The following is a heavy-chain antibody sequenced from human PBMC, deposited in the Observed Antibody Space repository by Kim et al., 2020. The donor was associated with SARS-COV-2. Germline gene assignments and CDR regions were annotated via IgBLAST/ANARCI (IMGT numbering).Heavy chain of an antibody. V-gene: IGHV4-39*07. CDR3: APEMNLGVWFGELR. J-gene: IGHJ4*02. CDR2: IYYSGST. CDR1: GGSISSSSYY. D-gene: IGHD3-10*01. Sequence: SETLSLTCTVSGGSISSSSYYWGWIRQPPGKGLEWIGSIYYSGSTYYNPSLKSRVTISVDTSKNQFSLKLSSVTAADTAVYYCAPEMNLGVWFGELRWGQGTLVTVSS.